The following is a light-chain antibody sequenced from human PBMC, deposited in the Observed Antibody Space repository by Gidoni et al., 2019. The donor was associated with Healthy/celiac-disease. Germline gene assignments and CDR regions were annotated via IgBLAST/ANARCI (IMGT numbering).Light chain of an antibody. CDR3: QQYYSTPRT. Sequence: DIVMTQSPDSLAVSLGERATINGKSRQSDLYRSNNKNYLAWYQQTPGQPPKLLIYWASTRESGVPDRFSGSGSGTDFTHTISSLQAEDVAVYYCQQYYSTPRTFGQGTKVEIK. CDR2: WAS. J-gene: IGKJ1*01. CDR1: QSDLYRSNNKNY. V-gene: IGKV4-1*01.